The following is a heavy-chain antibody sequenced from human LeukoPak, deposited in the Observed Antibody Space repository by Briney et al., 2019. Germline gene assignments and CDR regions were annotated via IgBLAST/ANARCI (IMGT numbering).Heavy chain of an antibody. V-gene: IGHV6-1*01. CDR1: GDSLSSDSVT. CDR2: TYYRSTWYN. CDR3: ARRLTQYDCFDP. J-gene: IGHJ5*02. Sequence: SQTLSLTCAISGDSLSSDSVTWNWIRQSPSRGLEWLGRTYYRSTWYNDYAVSVRGRITVNPDTSKNQFSLHLNSVTPEDTAVYYCARRLTQYDCFDPWGQGILVTVSS. D-gene: IGHD2-2*01.